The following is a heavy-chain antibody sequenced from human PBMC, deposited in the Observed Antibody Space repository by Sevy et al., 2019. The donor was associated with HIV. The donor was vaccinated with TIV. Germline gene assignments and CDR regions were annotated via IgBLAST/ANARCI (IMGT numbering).Heavy chain of an antibody. CDR2: ISGTT. CDR3: ATAKKLADTYYDSTVYYSFAY. J-gene: IGHJ4*02. V-gene: IGHV4-61*01. Sequence: SETLSLTCAVSGASVRSDSYYWTWIRQTPGRGLEWIGHISGTTSYNPSLKSRLTMSRDTSKKQFSLTLSSVTGADAAVYYCATAKKLADTYYDSTVYYSFAYWGPGTLVTVSS. CDR1: GASVRSDSYY. D-gene: IGHD3-16*01.